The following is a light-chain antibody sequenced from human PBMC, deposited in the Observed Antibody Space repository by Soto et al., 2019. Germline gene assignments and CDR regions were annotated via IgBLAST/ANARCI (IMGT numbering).Light chain of an antibody. CDR3: QQYKNWLTWT. CDR2: GAS. Sequence: EIVMPQSPATLSVSPVERATLSCRASQSVSSILAWYQHKPGQAPRLLIYGASTRATGIPARFSGSGSGTEFTLTISSLHSEDLAVYYCQQYKNWLTWTFGQGTKVDI. CDR1: QSVSSI. V-gene: IGKV3-15*01. J-gene: IGKJ1*01.